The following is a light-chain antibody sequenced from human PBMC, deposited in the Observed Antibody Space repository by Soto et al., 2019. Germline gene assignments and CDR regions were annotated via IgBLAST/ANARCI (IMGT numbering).Light chain of an antibody. J-gene: IGLJ1*01. CDR1: SSNIGKNT. CDR2: TDN. CDR3: AAWDNSLNGHV. V-gene: IGLV1-44*01. Sequence: QSVLAQPPSVSGTPGQRVTISCSGSSSNIGKNTVSWYQQLPGAAPKPLISTDNQRPSGVPDRFSGSKSGTSASLAISGLQSEDEADYYCAAWDNSLNGHVFGTGTKDTVL.